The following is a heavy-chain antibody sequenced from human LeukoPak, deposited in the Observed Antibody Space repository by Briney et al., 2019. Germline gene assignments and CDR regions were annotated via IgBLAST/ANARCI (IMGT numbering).Heavy chain of an antibody. CDR1: GFTFSRHW. CDR3: ARDGGHSTDLDY. Sequence: GWSLRLSCATSGFTFSRHWMSWVRQTPGRGPEWVANIKQDGSERYYVHSVRGRFTISRDNAKNSLYLQMNSLRAEDTAVYYCARDGGHSTDLDYWGQGILVTVSS. D-gene: IGHD2-8*02. J-gene: IGHJ4*02. CDR2: IKQDGSER. V-gene: IGHV3-7*01.